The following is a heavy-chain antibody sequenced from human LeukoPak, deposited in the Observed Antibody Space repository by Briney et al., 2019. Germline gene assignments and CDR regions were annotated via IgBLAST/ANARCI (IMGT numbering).Heavy chain of an antibody. CDR1: GGSISSYY. J-gene: IGHJ4*02. CDR2: IYYSGST. CDR3: ARGASSWYGGYFDY. V-gene: IGHV4-59*08. Sequence: KTSETLSLTCTVSGGSISSYYWTWIRQPPGKGLEWIGYIYYSGSTNYNPSLRSRVTISVDTSKNQFSLKLSSVTAADTAVYYCARGASSWYGGYFDYWGQGTLVTVSS. D-gene: IGHD6-13*01.